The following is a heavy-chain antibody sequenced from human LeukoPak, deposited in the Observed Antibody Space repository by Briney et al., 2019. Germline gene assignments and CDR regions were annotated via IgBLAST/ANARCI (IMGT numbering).Heavy chain of an antibody. V-gene: IGHV1-18*01. CDR2: VSGHNGDT. D-gene: IGHD1-14*01. Sequence: ASVKVSCKASGYTFISYGISWVRQAPGQGLEWMGWVSGHNGDTNYAQKVQGRVTMTTDTSTSTAYMELRSLRSDGTAVYYCARRAGALNPFDYWGQGTLVTVSS. CDR1: GYTFISYG. CDR3: ARRAGALNPFDY. J-gene: IGHJ4*02.